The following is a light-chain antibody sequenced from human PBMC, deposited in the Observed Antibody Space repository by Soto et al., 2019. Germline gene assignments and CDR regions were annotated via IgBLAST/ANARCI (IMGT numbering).Light chain of an antibody. J-gene: IGKJ1*01. V-gene: IGKV3-20*01. CDR2: GAS. CDR1: QSVSNNY. Sequence: EIVLTQSPGTLSLAPGERATLSCRASQSVSNNYLAWYQQKLGQAPRLLIYGASSRAAGIPDRFRGSGSGTDFTLTITRLEPEDFAVYYCQQYGGSPGLGPGTKVDIK. CDR3: QQYGGSPG.